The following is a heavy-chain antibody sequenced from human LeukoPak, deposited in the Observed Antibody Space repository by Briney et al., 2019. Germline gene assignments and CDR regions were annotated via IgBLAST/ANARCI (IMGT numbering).Heavy chain of an antibody. CDR3: ASPAELGKYYFDY. Sequence: SETLSLTCAVYGGSFSGCYWSWIRQPPGKGLEWIGEINHSGSTNYNPSLKSRVTISVDTSKNQFSLKLSSVTAADTAVYYCASPAELGKYYFDYWGQGTLVTVSS. V-gene: IGHV4-34*01. CDR1: GGSFSGCY. J-gene: IGHJ4*02. CDR2: INHSGST. D-gene: IGHD7-27*01.